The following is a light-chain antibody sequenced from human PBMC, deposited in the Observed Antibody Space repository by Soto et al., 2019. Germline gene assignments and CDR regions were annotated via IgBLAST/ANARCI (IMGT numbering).Light chain of an antibody. CDR3: AKWDDSLRVYV. V-gene: IGLV1-47*01. Sequence: QSVLPQPPSASGTPGQRVTISCSTTNSRSGSNYVYWYQQLPGAAPKLLIYRNDQRPSGVRDRFSASKSGTSASLAISGLRSEDEADYFCAKWDDSLRVYVFGSGTKLTVL. CDR2: RND. J-gene: IGLJ1*01. CDR1: NSRSGSNY.